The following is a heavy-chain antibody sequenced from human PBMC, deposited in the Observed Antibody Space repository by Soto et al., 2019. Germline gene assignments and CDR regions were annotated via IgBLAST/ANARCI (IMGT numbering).Heavy chain of an antibody. D-gene: IGHD5-12*01. CDR1: GYSFTSYW. Sequence: GESLKISCKGSGYSFTSYWISWVRQMPGKGLEWMGRIDPSDTYTNYSPSFQSHITISADKSISTAYLQWSSLKTSNTAMYYCARHSQVDIVATFDYWGQGTLVTVSS. V-gene: IGHV5-10-1*01. CDR3: ARHSQVDIVATFDY. J-gene: IGHJ4*02. CDR2: IDPSDTYT.